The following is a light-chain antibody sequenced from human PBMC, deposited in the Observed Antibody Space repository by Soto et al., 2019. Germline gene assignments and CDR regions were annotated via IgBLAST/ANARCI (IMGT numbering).Light chain of an antibody. CDR3: QQYGDWPPET. Sequence: EVVLTQSPATLSVSPGDRATLSCRASQSVSRNLAWYQQKPGQAPRLLIYGASTRATGVPARFSGSGSATEFTLSSSSVQSEDVAVYYCQQYGDWPPETFGQGTKLEI. V-gene: IGKV3-15*01. J-gene: IGKJ2*01. CDR2: GAS. CDR1: QSVSRN.